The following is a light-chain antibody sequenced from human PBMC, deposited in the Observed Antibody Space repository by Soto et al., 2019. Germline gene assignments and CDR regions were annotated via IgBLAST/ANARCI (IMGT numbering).Light chain of an antibody. Sequence: DIQMTQSPSTLSASVGDRVTITCRASQSISSWLAWYQQMPGKAPHLLIYTTSSLEGGVPSRFSGSGSGTEFTLTISGLQPDDFATYYCQQYKAYPYTFAQGTKVDIK. CDR3: QQYKAYPYT. V-gene: IGKV1-5*03. CDR2: TTS. CDR1: QSISSW. J-gene: IGKJ2*01.